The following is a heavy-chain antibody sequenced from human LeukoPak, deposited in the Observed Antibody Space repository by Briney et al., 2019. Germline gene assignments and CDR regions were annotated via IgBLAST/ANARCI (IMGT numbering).Heavy chain of an antibody. D-gene: IGHD2-21*01. CDR1: GFTFSSYS. J-gene: IGHJ4*02. CDR2: ISSSSSYI. Sequence: GGSLRLSCAAYGFTFSSYSMNWVRQAPGKGLEWVSSISSSSSYIYYADSVKGRFTISRDNAKNSLYLQMNSLRAEDTAVYYCATYRLIGNFDYWGQGTLVTVSS. V-gene: IGHV3-21*01. CDR3: ATYRLIGNFDY.